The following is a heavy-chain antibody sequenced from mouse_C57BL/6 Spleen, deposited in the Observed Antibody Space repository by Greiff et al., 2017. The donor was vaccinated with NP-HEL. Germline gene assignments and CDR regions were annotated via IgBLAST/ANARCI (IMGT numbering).Heavy chain of an antibody. V-gene: IGHV1-50*01. CDR1: GYTFTSYW. CDR2: IDPSDSYT. Sequence: VKLQQPGAELVKPGASVKLSCKASGYTFTSYWMQWVKQRPGQGLEWIGEIDPSDSYTNYNQKFKGKATLTVDTSSSTAYMQLSSLTSEDSAVYYCARVLLSYAMDYWGQGTSVTVSS. CDR3: ARVLLSYAMDY. D-gene: IGHD2-1*01. J-gene: IGHJ4*01.